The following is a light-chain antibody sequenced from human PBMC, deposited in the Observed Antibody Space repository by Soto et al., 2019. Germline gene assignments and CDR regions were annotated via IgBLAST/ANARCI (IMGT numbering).Light chain of an antibody. CDR2: GAS. Sequence: EIVLTQSPGTLSLSPGERATLTCRASQSVSSSYLGWYQQKLGQAPRLLIYGASSRATGMPDRFSGSGSGTDFTLTISRLEPEDFAVYYCQQYGSSSQTFGQGTKVEIK. CDR3: QQYGSSSQT. CDR1: QSVSSSY. J-gene: IGKJ1*01. V-gene: IGKV3-20*01.